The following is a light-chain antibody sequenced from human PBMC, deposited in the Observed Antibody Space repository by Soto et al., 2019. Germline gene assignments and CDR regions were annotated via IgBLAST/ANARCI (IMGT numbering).Light chain of an antibody. J-gene: IGKJ4*01. CDR3: QQYNNWPPST. CDR2: GAS. V-gene: IGKV3-15*01. Sequence: EIVMTQSPATLSVSPGERATLSCRASQSVSSNLAWYQQKPGQAPMLLIYGASTRATGIPARFSGSGSGTECTLTISSLQSEDFAGYYCQQYNNWPPSTFGGGTKVEIK. CDR1: QSVSSN.